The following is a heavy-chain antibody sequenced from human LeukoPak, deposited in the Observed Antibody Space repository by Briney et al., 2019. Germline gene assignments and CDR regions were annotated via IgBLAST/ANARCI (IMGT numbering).Heavy chain of an antibody. J-gene: IGHJ3*02. CDR1: GGXISINDYY. D-gene: IGHD3-10*01. CDR3: ARRFTMVRGTRRDGFDI. V-gene: IGHV4-30-4*01. Sequence: PSETLSLTCTVSGGXISINDYYWSWIRQTPGKGLEWLGYIYYSGSTYYNPSLKSRVTISVDTSKNQFSLKLTSVTAADTAVYYCARRFTMVRGTRRDGFDIWGQGTMVTVSS. CDR2: IYYSGST.